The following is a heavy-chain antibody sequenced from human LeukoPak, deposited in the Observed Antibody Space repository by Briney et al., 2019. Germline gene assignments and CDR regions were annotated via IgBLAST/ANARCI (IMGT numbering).Heavy chain of an antibody. CDR3: ARLESKYYDFSLGGFDP. V-gene: IGHV4-30-2*01. Sequence: PSQTLSLTCAVSGGSISSGGYSWSWIRQPPGKGLEWIGYIYHSGSTYYNPSLKSRVTISVDTSKNQFSLKLSSVTAADTAVYYCARLESKYYDFSLGGFDPWGQGTLVTVSS. J-gene: IGHJ5*02. D-gene: IGHD3-3*01. CDR1: GGSISSGGYS. CDR2: IYHSGST.